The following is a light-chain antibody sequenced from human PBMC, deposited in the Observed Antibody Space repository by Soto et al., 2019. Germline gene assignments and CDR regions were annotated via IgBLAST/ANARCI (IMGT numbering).Light chain of an antibody. CDR1: QSISNH. V-gene: IGKV1-39*01. Sequence: DIQMTQSPSSLSASVEDVVSITCRASQSISNHLNWYQQKPGKAPKLLIFAASSLQSGVPSRFSGSRSGPDFTLTISSLQPEDFATYYCQQSYSSPPTFGQGTKVDI. J-gene: IGKJ1*01. CDR2: AAS. CDR3: QQSYSSPPT.